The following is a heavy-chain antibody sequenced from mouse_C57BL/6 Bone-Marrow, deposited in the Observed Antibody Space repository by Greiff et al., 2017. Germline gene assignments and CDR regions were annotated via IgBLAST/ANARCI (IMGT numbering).Heavy chain of an antibody. D-gene: IGHD4-1*01. V-gene: IGHV1-55*01. CDR3: ASRELGRWYAMDY. Sequence: QVQLQQPGAELVKPGASVKMSCKASGYTFTSYWITWVKQRPGQGLEWIGEIYPGSGSTNYNEKFKSKATLTVDTSSSTAYMQLSSLTSEGSAVYYCASRELGRWYAMDYWGQGTSVTVSS. CDR2: IYPGSGST. J-gene: IGHJ4*01. CDR1: GYTFTSYW.